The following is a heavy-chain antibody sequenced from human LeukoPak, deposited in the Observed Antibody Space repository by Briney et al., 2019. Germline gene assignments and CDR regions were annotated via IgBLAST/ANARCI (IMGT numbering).Heavy chain of an antibody. Sequence: ASVTVSCKASGYTFTAYYMHWVRQAPGQGHEWMGWINPNSGGTDYAQKFQGRVTMTRDTSISTAYMELSSLTSDDTAVYYCARDGIYSRNFDAFDIWGQGTMVTVSS. D-gene: IGHD6-13*01. CDR1: GYTFTAYY. CDR3: ARDGIYSRNFDAFDI. V-gene: IGHV1-2*02. CDR2: INPNSGGT. J-gene: IGHJ3*02.